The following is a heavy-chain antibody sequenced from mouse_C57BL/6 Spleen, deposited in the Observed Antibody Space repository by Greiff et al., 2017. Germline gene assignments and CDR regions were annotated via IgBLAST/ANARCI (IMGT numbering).Heavy chain of an antibody. CDR2: INPGDGDT. V-gene: IGHV1-80*01. CDR1: GYAFSSYC. CDR3: AKGYYAKDY. J-gene: IGHJ4*01. Sequence: QVQLQQSGAELVKPGASVKISCKASGYAFSSYCMYWVQQRPGKGLEWIGQINPGDGDTNYNGKFKGKATLTVDKSSSTAYMQLSSLTSEDSAVXFYAKGYYAKDYWGQGTTLTVSS.